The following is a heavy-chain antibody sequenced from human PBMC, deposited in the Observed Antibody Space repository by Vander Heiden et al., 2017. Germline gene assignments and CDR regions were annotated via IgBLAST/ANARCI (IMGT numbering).Heavy chain of an antibody. CDR2: INHSGST. D-gene: IGHD6-19*01. J-gene: IGHJ3*02. CDR3: AAPRLAVAGTRRAFDI. CDR1: GGSFSGYY. Sequence: QVQLQQWGAGLLKPSETLSLTCAVYGGSFSGYYWSWIRQPPGKGLEWIGEINHSGSTNYNPSLKSRVTISVDTSKNQFSLKLSSVTAADTAVYYCAAPRLAVAGTRRAFDIWGQGTMVTVSS. V-gene: IGHV4-34*01.